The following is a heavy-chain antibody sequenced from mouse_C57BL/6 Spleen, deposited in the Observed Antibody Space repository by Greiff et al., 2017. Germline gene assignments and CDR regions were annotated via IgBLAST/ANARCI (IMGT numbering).Heavy chain of an antibody. V-gene: IGHV1-82*01. CDR1: GYAFSSSW. CDR2: IYPGDGDT. CDR3: ATTVVDLFDY. J-gene: IGHJ2*01. Sequence: QVQLQQSGPELVKPGASVKISCKASGYAFSSSWMNWVKQRPGKGLEWIGRIYPGDGDTNYNGKFKGKATLTADKSSSTAYMQLSSLTSEDSAVYFCATTVVDLFDYGGQGTTLTVSS. D-gene: IGHD1-1*01.